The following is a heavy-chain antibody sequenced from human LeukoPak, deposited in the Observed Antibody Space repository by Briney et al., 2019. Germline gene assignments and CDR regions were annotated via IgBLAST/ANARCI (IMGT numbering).Heavy chain of an antibody. V-gene: IGHV3-30*02. Sequence: GGSLRLSCAASGFTFSSYGMHWVRQAPGKGLEWVAFIRYDGSNKYYADSVKGRFTISRDNSKNTLYLQMNSLRAEDTAVYYCAKKYCSSNSCYVSDWGQGTLVTVSS. CDR3: AKKYCSSNSCYVSD. J-gene: IGHJ4*02. D-gene: IGHD2-2*01. CDR2: IRYDGSNK. CDR1: GFTFSSYG.